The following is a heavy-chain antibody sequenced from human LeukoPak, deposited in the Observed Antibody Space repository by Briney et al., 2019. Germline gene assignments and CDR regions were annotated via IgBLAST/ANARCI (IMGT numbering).Heavy chain of an antibody. V-gene: IGHV3-23*01. CDR3: ARDRLSALLGELSFFSDY. CDR2: ISGTGGRT. J-gene: IGHJ4*02. Sequence: GGSLRLSCAASGFTFSSYAMSWVRQAPGKGLEWVSAISGTGGRTYYADSVKGRFTISRDNSKNTLYLQMNSLRAEDTAVYYCARDRLSALLGELSFFSDYWGQGTLVTVSS. CDR1: GFTFSSYA. D-gene: IGHD3-16*02.